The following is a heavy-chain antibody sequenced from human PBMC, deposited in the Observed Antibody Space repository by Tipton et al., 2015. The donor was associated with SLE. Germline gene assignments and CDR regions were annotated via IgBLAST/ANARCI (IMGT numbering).Heavy chain of an antibody. J-gene: IGHJ4*02. CDR3: ARVADH. Sequence: SGAEVKKPGSSVKVSCAASGFTFSDYYMSWIRQAPGKGLEWVSYISSSSSYTNYADSVKGRFTISRDNAKNSLYLQMNSLRAEDTAVYYCARVADHWGQGTLVTVSS. CDR2: ISSSSSYT. V-gene: IGHV3-11*05. CDR1: GFTFSDYY.